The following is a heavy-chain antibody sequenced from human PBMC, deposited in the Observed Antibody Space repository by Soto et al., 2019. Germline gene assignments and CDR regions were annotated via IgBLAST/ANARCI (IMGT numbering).Heavy chain of an antibody. V-gene: IGHV3-30-3*01. D-gene: IGHD6-13*01. CDR2: ISYDGSNK. J-gene: IGHJ6*02. CDR3: ARDRVYFSSSAQTYYYYYGMDV. Sequence: ESGGGVVQPGRSLRLSCAASGFTFSSYAMHWVRQAPGKGLEWVAVISYDGSNKYYADSVKGRFTISRDNSKNTLYLQMNSLRAEDTAVYYCARDRVYFSSSAQTYYYYYGMDVWGQGTTVTVSS. CDR1: GFTFSSYA.